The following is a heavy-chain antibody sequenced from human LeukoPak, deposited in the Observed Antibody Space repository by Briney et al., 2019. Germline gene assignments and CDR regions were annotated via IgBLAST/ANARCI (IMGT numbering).Heavy chain of an antibody. V-gene: IGHV1-3*01. CDR1: GYTFTSYA. CDR2: INAGNGNT. CDR3: ARDRSRLIAAAGTPYYYYYGMDV. J-gene: IGHJ6*02. D-gene: IGHD6-13*01. Sequence: GASVKVSCKASGYTFTSYAMHWVRQAPGQRLEWMGWINAGNGNTKYSQKFQGRVTITRDTSASTAYMELSSLRSEDTAVYYCARDRSRLIAAAGTPYYYYYGMDVWGQGTTVTVSS.